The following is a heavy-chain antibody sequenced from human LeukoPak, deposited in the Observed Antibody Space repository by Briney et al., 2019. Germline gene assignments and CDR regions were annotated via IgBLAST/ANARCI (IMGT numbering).Heavy chain of an antibody. J-gene: IGHJ4*02. CDR2: INHSGST. CDR3: ARGPKASLQWLGHFDY. V-gene: IGHV4-34*01. D-gene: IGHD6-19*01. CDR1: GGSFSGYY. Sequence: SETLSLTCAVYGGSFSGYYWSWIRQPPGKGLEWIGEINHSGSTNYNPSLKSRVTIPVDTSKNQFSLKLSSVTAADTAVYYCARGPKASLQWLGHFDYWGQGTLVTVSS.